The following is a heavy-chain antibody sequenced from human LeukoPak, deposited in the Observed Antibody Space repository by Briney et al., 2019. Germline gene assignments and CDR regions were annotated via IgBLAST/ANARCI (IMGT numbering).Heavy chain of an antibody. CDR1: GFTFSSYW. CDR2: IKQDGSEK. Sequence: GGSLRLSCAASGFTFSSYWMSWVRQAPGKGLEWVANIKQDGSEKYYVDSVKGRFTISRDNAKNSLYLQMNSPRAEDTAVYYCARVGLWGSGRYYPDCWGQGTLVTVSS. V-gene: IGHV3-7*01. J-gene: IGHJ4*02. CDR3: ARVGLWGSGRYYPDC. D-gene: IGHD3-10*01.